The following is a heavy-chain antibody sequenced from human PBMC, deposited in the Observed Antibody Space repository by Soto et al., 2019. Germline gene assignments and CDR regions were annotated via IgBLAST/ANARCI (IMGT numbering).Heavy chain of an antibody. Sequence: QVQLVQSGAEEKKPGASVKVSCKASGYTFTSYAMHWVRQAPGQRLEWMGWINAGNGNTKYSQKFQGRVTITRDTSASTAYMELSSLRSEDTAVYSCARDLGYAPPDYWGQGTLVTVPS. CDR2: INAGNGNT. CDR1: GYTFTSYA. V-gene: IGHV1-3*05. D-gene: IGHD2-15*01. CDR3: ARDLGYAPPDY. J-gene: IGHJ4*02.